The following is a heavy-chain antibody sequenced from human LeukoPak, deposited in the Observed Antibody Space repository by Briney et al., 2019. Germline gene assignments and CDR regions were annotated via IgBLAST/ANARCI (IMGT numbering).Heavy chain of an antibody. V-gene: IGHV3-7*01. Sequence: GGSLRLSCAASVFTFNTDWMNWVRQAPGKGLEWVANIKKDGSENSYVDSVKGRFTISRDNAKNSLYLQMNSLRAEDTAVYYCARHGSRRGAWFDPWGQGTLVTVSS. J-gene: IGHJ5*02. CDR2: IKKDGSEN. CDR3: ARHGSRRGAWFDP. CDR1: VFTFNTDW. D-gene: IGHD3-10*01.